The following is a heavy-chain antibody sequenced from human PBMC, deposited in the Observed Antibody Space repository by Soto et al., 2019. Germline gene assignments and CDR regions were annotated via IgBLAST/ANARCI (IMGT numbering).Heavy chain of an antibody. Sequence: SETLSLTCTVSGGSISSSSYYWGWIRRPPGKGLEWIGSIYYSGSTYYNPSLKSRVTISVDTSKNQFSLKLSSVTAADTAVYYCARLMVRGVPYGMDVWGQGTTVTVSS. CDR1: GGSISSSSYY. V-gene: IGHV4-39*01. CDR2: IYYSGST. CDR3: ARLMVRGVPYGMDV. J-gene: IGHJ6*02. D-gene: IGHD3-10*01.